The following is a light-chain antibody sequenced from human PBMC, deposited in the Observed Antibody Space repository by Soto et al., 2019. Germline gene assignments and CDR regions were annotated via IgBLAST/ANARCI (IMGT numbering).Light chain of an antibody. CDR1: SRDIGGYGF. V-gene: IGLV2-8*01. J-gene: IGLJ1*01. CDR2: NVN. Sequence: SVLTPPPSASGSPGQAVTISCTGTSRDIGGYGFVSWYQVRPGEAPQLIIYNVNGRPSGVPRRFSASKSGNTASLTASGLQAVDEADYYCSSYSDTNIGVFGTGTKVTLL. CDR3: SSYSDTNIGV.